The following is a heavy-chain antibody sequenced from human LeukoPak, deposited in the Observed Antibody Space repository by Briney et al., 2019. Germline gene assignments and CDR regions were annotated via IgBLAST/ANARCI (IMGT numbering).Heavy chain of an antibody. CDR2: MYLSGTT. V-gene: IGHV4-4*02. J-gene: IGHJ4*02. CDR3: AGLVGRYSSGLYYYYFDY. Sequence: PSETLSLTCTVSGDSINSLDLWSWVRQPPGKGLEWIGEMYLSGTTHSNPSVKSRVTISIDKSKNQFYLNLSSVTAADTAVYYCAGLVGRYSSGLYYYYFDYWGQGTLVTVSS. CDR1: GDSINSLDL. D-gene: IGHD3-22*01.